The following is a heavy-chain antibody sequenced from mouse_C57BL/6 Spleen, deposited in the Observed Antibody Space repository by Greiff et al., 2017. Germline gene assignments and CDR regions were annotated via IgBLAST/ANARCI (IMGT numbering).Heavy chain of an antibody. Sequence: QVQLQQPGAELVKPGASVKLSCKASGYTFTSYWMQWVNQRPGQGLVWIGEIDPSDSYTNYNQKLKGKATLTVDTSSSTAYMQRSSLASEDSAVYYCARSGSYCYGSSYIDYWGQGTTLTVSS. V-gene: IGHV1-50*01. J-gene: IGHJ2*01. CDR3: ARSGSYCYGSSYIDY. CDR1: GYTFTSYW. CDR2: IDPSDSYT. D-gene: IGHD1-1*01.